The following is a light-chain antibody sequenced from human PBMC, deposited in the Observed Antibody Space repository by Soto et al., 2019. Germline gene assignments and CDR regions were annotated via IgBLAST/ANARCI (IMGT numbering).Light chain of an antibody. CDR3: SSYTSGSTLGV. CDR1: SSDVGGYNY. CDR2: EVS. V-gene: IGLV2-14*01. J-gene: IGLJ3*02. Sequence: QSVLTQPASVSGSPGQSITISCTGTSSDVGGYNYVSWYQQHPGKAPKLVIYEVSNRPSGVSNRFSGSKSGNTASLTISGLQAEDEADYYCSSYTSGSTLGVFGGGTKLTVL.